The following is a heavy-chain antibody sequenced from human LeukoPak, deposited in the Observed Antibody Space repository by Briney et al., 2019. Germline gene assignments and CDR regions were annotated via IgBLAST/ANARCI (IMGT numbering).Heavy chain of an antibody. CDR1: GFTFSSYS. J-gene: IGHJ4*02. Sequence: GGSLRLSCAASGFTFSSYSMNWVRQAPGKGLEWVSSISSSSSYIYYADSVKGRFTISRDNARNSLYLQMNSLRAEDTAVYYCARELNYYDSSGTLDYWGQGTLVTVSS. V-gene: IGHV3-21*01. D-gene: IGHD3-22*01. CDR2: ISSSSSYI. CDR3: ARELNYYDSSGTLDY.